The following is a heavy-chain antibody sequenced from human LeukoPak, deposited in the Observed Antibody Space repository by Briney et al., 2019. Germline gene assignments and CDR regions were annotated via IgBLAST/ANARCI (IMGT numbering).Heavy chain of an antibody. J-gene: IGHJ4*02. V-gene: IGHV3-21*01. Sequence: GGSLRLSCAASGFTVSSNYMSWVRQAPGKGLEWVSSISSSSSYIYYADSVKGRFTISRDNAKNSLYLQMNSLRAEDTAVYYCASPPGRDGYNLGYWGQGTLVTVSS. CDR3: ASPPGRDGYNLGY. CDR1: GFTVSSNY. D-gene: IGHD5-24*01. CDR2: ISSSSSYI.